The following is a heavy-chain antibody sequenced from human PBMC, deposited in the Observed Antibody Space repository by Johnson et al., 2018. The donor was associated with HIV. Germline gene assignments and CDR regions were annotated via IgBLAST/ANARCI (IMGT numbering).Heavy chain of an antibody. D-gene: IGHD3-22*01. V-gene: IGHV3-33*06. J-gene: IGHJ3*02. CDR2: IWYDGSNK. Sequence: QVQLVESGGGVVQPGRSLRLSCAASGFTFSSYGMHWVRQAPGKGLEWVAVIWYDGSNKYYADSVKGRFTISRDHSKNTLYLQMNSLRVEDTAVYYCAKGDDYYDSSGYYRQGAFDIWGQGTMVTVSS. CDR1: GFTFSSYG. CDR3: AKGDDYYDSSGYYRQGAFDI.